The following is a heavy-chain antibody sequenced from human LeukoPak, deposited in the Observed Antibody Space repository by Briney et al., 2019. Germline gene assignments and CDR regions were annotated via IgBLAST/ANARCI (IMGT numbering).Heavy chain of an antibody. D-gene: IGHD3-9*01. CDR3: ARDRLRYFDWLLSEVDAFDI. Sequence: ETLSLTCAVYGGSFSGYYWSWIRQAPGKGLEWVANIKQDGSEKYYVDSVKGRFTISRDNAKNSLYLQMNSLRAEDTAVYYYARDRLRYFDWLLSEVDAFDIWGQGTMVTVSS. J-gene: IGHJ3*02. CDR2: IKQDGSEK. CDR1: GGSFSGYY. V-gene: IGHV3-7*03.